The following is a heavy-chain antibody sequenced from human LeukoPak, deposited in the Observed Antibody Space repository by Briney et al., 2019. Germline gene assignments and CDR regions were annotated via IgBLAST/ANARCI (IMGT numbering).Heavy chain of an antibody. Sequence: ASVKVSCKASGYTFTSYDINWVRQATGQGLEWMGWMNPNSGNTGYAQKFQGRVTMTRNTSISTVDMELSSLRSEATAVYYCARAGLYCSSTSCYATDPQDDAFDIWGQGTMVTVSS. J-gene: IGHJ3*02. CDR3: ARAGLYCSSTSCYATDPQDDAFDI. D-gene: IGHD2-2*01. CDR1: GYTFTSYD. CDR2: MNPNSGNT. V-gene: IGHV1-8*01.